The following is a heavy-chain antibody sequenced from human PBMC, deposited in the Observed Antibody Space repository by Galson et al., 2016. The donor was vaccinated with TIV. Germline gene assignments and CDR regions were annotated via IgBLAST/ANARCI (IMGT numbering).Heavy chain of an antibody. V-gene: IGHV4-59*01. D-gene: IGHD5-12*01. Sequence: ETLSLTCTVSGGSISSYYLSWIRQPPGKGLEWIGHIYYSGSTDYNPSLKSRVTISMDKSKNQFSRKPSSVPAADTAVYYCARDKSGYDPVDHFYYYMDVWGKGTTVTVS. CDR3: ARDKSGYDPVDHFYYYMDV. CDR1: GGSISSYY. J-gene: IGHJ6*03. CDR2: IYYSGST.